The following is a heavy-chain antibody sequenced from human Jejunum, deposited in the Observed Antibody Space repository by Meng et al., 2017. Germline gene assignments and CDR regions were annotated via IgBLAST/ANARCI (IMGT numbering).Heavy chain of an antibody. J-gene: IGHJ5*02. Sequence: QLQLQESGPGLVQPSETLSLTCAVSGGSISTAGYYWGWIRQSPGKGLEWIGSIFYSGTTYYNPSLKSRVTISIDTSKNQFSLKMNSVTAADTAVYYCARDTAGFGPWGQGTLVTASS. V-gene: IGHV4-39*07. CDR3: ARDTAGFGP. CDR2: IFYSGTT. D-gene: IGHD6-13*01. CDR1: GGSISTAGYY.